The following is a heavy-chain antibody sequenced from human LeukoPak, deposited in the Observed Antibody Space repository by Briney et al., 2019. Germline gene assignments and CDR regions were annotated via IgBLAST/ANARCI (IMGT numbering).Heavy chain of an antibody. CDR1: GGSISSGSYY. CDR2: IYYSGST. V-gene: IGHV4-39*07. CDR3: ARSGSYSGPYVY. J-gene: IGHJ4*02. D-gene: IGHD1-26*01. Sequence: SETLSLTCTVSGGSISSGSYYWGWIRQPPGKGLEWIGSIYYSGSTYYNPSLKSRVTISVDTSKNQFSLKLSSVTAADTAVYYCARSGSYSGPYVYWGQGTVVTVSS.